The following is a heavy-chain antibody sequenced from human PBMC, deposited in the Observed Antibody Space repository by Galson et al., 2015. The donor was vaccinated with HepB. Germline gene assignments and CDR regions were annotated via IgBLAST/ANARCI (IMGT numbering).Heavy chain of an antibody. CDR1: GYTFTSYY. CDR3: TREAPSVYWFDP. J-gene: IGHJ5*02. Sequence: SCKASGYTFTSYYIHWVRQAPGQGLEYMGIINPTAGTTIYAQKFQGRVTMTRDTSTSTVYMELSSLRSEDTAVYYCTREAPSVYWFDPWGQGTLVTVSS. CDR2: INPTAGTT. D-gene: IGHD3-22*01. V-gene: IGHV1-46*01.